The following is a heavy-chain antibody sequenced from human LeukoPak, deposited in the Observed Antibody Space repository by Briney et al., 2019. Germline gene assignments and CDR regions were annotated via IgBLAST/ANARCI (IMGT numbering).Heavy chain of an antibody. CDR1: GFTVSSYY. CDR3: ARATYCSGGSCYAFDR. V-gene: IGHV3-53*01. CDR2: IYSGGST. Sequence: GGSLRLSCAASGFTVSSYYMSWVRQAPGKGLEWVSVIYSGGSTYYTDSVKGRFTISRDNSKNTLYLQMNSLRAEDTAVYYCARATYCSGGSCYAFDRWGQGILVTVSS. D-gene: IGHD2-15*01. J-gene: IGHJ5*02.